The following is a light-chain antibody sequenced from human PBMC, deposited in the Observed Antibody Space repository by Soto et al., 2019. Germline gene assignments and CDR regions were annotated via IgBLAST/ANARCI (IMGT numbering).Light chain of an antibody. Sequence: DIQMTQSPSTLSASVGDRVTITCRASQSISSWLAWYQQKPGKAPKLLIYDASSLESGAPSRFSGSGSGTEFTLTISSLQPDDFATYYCQQYNSYSETFGRGTKVEIK. CDR3: QQYNSYSET. CDR2: DAS. CDR1: QSISSW. J-gene: IGKJ1*01. V-gene: IGKV1-5*01.